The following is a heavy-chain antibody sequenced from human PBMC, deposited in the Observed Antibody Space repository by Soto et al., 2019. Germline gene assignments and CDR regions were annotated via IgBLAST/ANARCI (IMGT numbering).Heavy chain of an antibody. CDR2: FDPEDGET. CDR3: ATLQNGYVAGWSDYYYGLDV. Sequence: QVQLVQSGAEVKKPGASVKVSCKVSGYTLTEFSMHWVRQAPGKGLEWIGGFDPEDGETFYAQKFQGRVTMTEDTPADTDYMELSSVRSEDTAVYYCATLQNGYVAGWSDYYYGLDVWGQGTTVTVSS. J-gene: IGHJ6*02. D-gene: IGHD5-18*01. V-gene: IGHV1-24*01. CDR1: GYTLTEFS.